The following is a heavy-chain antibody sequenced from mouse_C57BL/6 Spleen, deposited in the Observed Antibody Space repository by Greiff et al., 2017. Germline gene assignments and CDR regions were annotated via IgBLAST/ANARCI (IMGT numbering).Heavy chain of an antibody. CDR3: ARWGNGEVAY. V-gene: IGHV1-69*01. CDR1: GYTFTSYW. J-gene: IGHJ3*01. CDR2: IDPSASYT. Sequence: QVQLQQPGAELVMPGASVKLSCKASGYTFTSYWMHWVKQRPGQGLEWIGEIDPSASYTNYNQKFKGKSTLTVDKSSSTAYMQLSSLTSEDAAVYYCARWGNGEVAYWGQGALVTVSA.